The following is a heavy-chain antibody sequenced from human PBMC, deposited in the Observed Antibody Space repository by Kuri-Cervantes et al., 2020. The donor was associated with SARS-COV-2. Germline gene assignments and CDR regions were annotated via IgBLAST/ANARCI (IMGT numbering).Heavy chain of an antibody. V-gene: IGHV3-23*01. CDR2: ISGSGGAT. J-gene: IGHJ6*03. Sequence: GESLKISCAASGFTFSSYAMSWVRQAPGKGLEWVSAISGSGGATYYADSVKGRFTISRDNSKNTLYLQMNSLRAEDTAVYYCARASGVGATLDHYYYYYMDVWGKGTTVTVSS. D-gene: IGHD1-26*01. CDR1: GFTFSSYA. CDR3: ARASGVGATLDHYYYYYMDV.